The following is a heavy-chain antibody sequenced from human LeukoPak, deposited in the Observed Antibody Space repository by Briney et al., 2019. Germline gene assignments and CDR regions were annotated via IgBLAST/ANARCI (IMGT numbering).Heavy chain of an antibody. J-gene: IGHJ6*03. CDR3: AKGLFLEWLKPTDYYYMDV. CDR1: GFTFSSYA. D-gene: IGHD3-3*01. V-gene: IGHV3-23*01. CDR2: ISGSGGST. Sequence: PGGSLRLSCAASGFTFSSYAMSWVRQAPGKGLEWVSAISGSGGSTYYADSVKGRFTISRDNSKNTLYLQMNSLRAEDTAVYYCAKGLFLEWLKPTDYYYMDVWGKGTTVTVSS.